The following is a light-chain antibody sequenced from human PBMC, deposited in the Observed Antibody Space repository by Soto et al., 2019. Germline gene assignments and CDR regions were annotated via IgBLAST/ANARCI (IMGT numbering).Light chain of an antibody. CDR1: QPISSY. CDR2: FIS. Sequence: SASVGDKVNITCRASQPISSYLNWYQHKPGEAPRLLIYFISRLQSGAPSRFSGSGSGKDFTLTIDSPQPEDTATYYCQQTYSRPVTFGQGTRLEIK. V-gene: IGKV1-39*01. CDR3: QQTYSRPVT. J-gene: IGKJ5*01.